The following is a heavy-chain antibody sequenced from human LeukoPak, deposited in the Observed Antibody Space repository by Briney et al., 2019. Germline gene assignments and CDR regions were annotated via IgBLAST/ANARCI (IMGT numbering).Heavy chain of an antibody. D-gene: IGHD1-7*01. V-gene: IGHV4-61*02. Sequence: PSQTLSLTCTVSGGSVSSGDYYWPWIRQPAGKGLEWIGRIYTSGSTSYSPSLKSRVTISLDTSKNQFSLRLTSVIAADTAVYYCARGGELLNYLGQGTLVTVSS. CDR3: ARGGELLNY. CDR2: IYTSGST. CDR1: GGSVSSGDYY. J-gene: IGHJ4*02.